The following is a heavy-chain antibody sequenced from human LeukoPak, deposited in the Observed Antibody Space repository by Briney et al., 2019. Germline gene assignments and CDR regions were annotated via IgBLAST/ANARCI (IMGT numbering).Heavy chain of an antibody. Sequence: GGSLRLSCAASGFTFSTYSMNWVRQAPGKGLEWVSSISSSSDYIHYADSLKGRFTISRDNAKNSLYLQMNSLRAEDTAVYYCAKEVRPNDYWGQGTLVTVSS. J-gene: IGHJ4*02. D-gene: IGHD1-1*01. CDR2: ISSSSDYI. CDR1: GFTFSTYS. V-gene: IGHV3-21*04. CDR3: AKEVRPNDY.